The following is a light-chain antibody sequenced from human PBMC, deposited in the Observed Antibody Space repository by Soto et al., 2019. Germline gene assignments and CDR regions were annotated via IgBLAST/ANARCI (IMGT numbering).Light chain of an antibody. Sequence: QSALTQPASVSGSPGQSITISCTGTSSDVGGYNYVSWYQQHPGKAPKVMIYEVSQRPSGVSDRFSGSKSGNTASLTISGLQAEDEADYYCSSYTTSTTLVVFGGGTKLTVL. CDR3: SSYTTSTTLVV. V-gene: IGLV2-14*01. CDR1: SSDVGGYNY. CDR2: EVS. J-gene: IGLJ3*02.